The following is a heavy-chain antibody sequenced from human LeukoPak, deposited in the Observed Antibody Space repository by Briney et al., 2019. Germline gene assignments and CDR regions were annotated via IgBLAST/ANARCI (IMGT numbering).Heavy chain of an antibody. J-gene: IGHJ4*02. Sequence: GGSLRLSCAAFGFTVSSNYMSWVRQAPGKGLEWVSVIYSGGSTYYADSVKGRFTISRDNSKNTLYLQMNSLRAEDTAVYYCARDSPLRAFDYWGQGTLVTVSS. V-gene: IGHV3-53*01. CDR1: GFTVSSNY. CDR2: IYSGGST. CDR3: ARDSPLRAFDY.